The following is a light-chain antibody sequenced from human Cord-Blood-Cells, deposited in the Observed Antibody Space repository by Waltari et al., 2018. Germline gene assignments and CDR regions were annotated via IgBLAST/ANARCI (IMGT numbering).Light chain of an antibody. CDR1: QSISSW. J-gene: IGKJ1*01. CDR3: QQYNSYVT. Sequence: DIQMTQSPSTLSASVGDRVTITCRASQSISSWLAWYQQKPGKAPKLLIYKASSLESGVPSRFSGSGSETEFTLTISSLQPDDFATYYCQQYNSYVTFGQGTKVEIK. V-gene: IGKV1-5*03. CDR2: KAS.